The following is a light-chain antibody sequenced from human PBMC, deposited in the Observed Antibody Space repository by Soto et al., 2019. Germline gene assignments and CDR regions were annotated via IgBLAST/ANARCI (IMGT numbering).Light chain of an antibody. CDR3: SSKRTTASLV. CDR1: SSDVGAYNY. J-gene: IGLJ1*01. CDR2: EVS. V-gene: IGLV2-14*01. Sequence: QSALTQPASVSVSPGQTITISCTGTSSDVGAYNYASWYQQHPGKAPKLMIYEVSNRPSGVSDRFSGSKSGNTASLTISGLQAADEADYYCSSKRTTASLVFGTGTKVTV.